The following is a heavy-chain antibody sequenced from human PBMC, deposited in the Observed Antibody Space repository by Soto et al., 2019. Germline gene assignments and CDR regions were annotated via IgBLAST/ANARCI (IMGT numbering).Heavy chain of an antibody. CDR2: IYYSGST. V-gene: IGHV4-30-4*01. J-gene: IGHJ4*02. Sequence: PSGTPSPPPPLSGGPLRRGGFFWGWVRPPPGKGLEWIGYIYYSGSTYYNPSLKSRVTISVDTSKNQFSLKLSSVTAADTAVYYCARDDGGYSYGIDYWGQGTLVTVSS. CDR3: ARDDGGYSYGIDY. CDR1: GGPLRRGGFF. D-gene: IGHD5-18*01.